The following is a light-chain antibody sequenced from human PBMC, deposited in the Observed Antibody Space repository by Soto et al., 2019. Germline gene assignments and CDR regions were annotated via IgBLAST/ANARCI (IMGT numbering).Light chain of an antibody. CDR2: DVN. J-gene: IGLJ2*01. V-gene: IGLV2-11*01. CDR3: AAWDDSLSAVV. Sequence: QSALTQPRSVSGSPGQSVTISCTGTSSDVGGYNYVSWYQQHPGKAPKLMIYDVNKRPSGVPDRFSGSKSGSSASLAISGLRSEDEADYYCAAWDDSLSAVVFGGGTQLTVL. CDR1: SSDVGGYNY.